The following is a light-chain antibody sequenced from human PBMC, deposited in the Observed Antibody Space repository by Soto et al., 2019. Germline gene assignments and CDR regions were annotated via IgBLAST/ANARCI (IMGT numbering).Light chain of an antibody. J-gene: IGKJ2*01. CDR3: QQYHSYPYS. CDR1: QSVSSY. CDR2: QAS. V-gene: IGKV3-11*01. Sequence: EIVLTQSPATLSLSPGERATLSCRASQSVSSYLAWYQQKPGQAPRLLIYQASTLESGVPSRFSGSGTWTEFTLTISSLQPDDFATYYCQQYHSYPYSFGQGTKLEI.